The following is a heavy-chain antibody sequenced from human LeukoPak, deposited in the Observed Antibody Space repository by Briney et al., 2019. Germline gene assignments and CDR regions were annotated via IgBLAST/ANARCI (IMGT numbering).Heavy chain of an antibody. D-gene: IGHD1-26*01. J-gene: IGHJ6*02. Sequence: SVTLSCTCSGYSVSISSSYWSWIRQPPGKGLEWIGYTYYSGSTNYNPSLKSRVTISVDTYKNQFSLKLSSVTAADTAVYYCARVVGATEYYYYGMDGWGQGTTVTASS. V-gene: IGHV4-59*01. CDR1: SVSISSSY. CDR3: ARVVGATEYYYYGMDG. CDR2: TYYSGST.